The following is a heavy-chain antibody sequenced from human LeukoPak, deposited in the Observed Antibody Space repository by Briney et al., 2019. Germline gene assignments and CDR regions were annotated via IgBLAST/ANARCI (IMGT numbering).Heavy chain of an antibody. CDR3: ASAVFFAPAGSSRTSATFMSH. CDR1: GYSFTNYW. V-gene: IGHV5-51*01. Sequence: GESLKISCKSSGYSFTNYWIGWVRQMPGKGLEWMGIIYPGDSDTRYSPSFQGQVIISADKSTSTAYVQWRSLKASDTAIYYCASAVFFAPAGSSRTSATFMSHWGQGTMVTVSS. J-gene: IGHJ4*02. CDR2: IYPGDSDT. D-gene: IGHD6-13*01.